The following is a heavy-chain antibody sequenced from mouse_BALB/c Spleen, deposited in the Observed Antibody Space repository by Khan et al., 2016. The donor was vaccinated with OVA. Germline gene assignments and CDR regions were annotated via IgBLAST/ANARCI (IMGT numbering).Heavy chain of an antibody. CDR1: GYSFTTYY. CDR3: TREGCCAWFTY. J-gene: IGHJ3*01. Sequence: EVQLQESGPELMKPGASVKISCKASGYSFTTYYIHWVIQSHGKSLEWIGFIDPFSGGTTYNQKFKGKVTLTADKSSSTAYIHLSNLTSEDSAVYYCTREGCCAWFTYWGQGTLVTVSA. V-gene: IGHV1S135*01. CDR2: IDPFSGGT.